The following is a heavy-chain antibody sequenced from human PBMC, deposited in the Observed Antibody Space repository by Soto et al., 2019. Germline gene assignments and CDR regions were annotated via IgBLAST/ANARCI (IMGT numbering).Heavy chain of an antibody. Sequence: GGSLRLSCAASGFTFSSYSMNWVRQAPGKGLEWVSSISSSSSYIYYADSVKGRFTISRDNAKNSLYLQMNSLRAEDTAVYYCASDSGGIAVAGTGWFDPWGQGTLVTVSS. D-gene: IGHD6-19*01. CDR3: ASDSGGIAVAGTGWFDP. J-gene: IGHJ5*02. V-gene: IGHV3-21*01. CDR1: GFTFSSYS. CDR2: ISSSSSYI.